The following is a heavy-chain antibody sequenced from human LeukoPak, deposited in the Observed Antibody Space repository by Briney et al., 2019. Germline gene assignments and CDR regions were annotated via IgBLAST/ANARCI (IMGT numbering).Heavy chain of an antibody. V-gene: IGHV4-39*01. CDR3: ARGSLRDGYNYMGAFDI. Sequence: SETLSLTCTVSGGSISSSSYYWGWIRQPPGKGLEWIGSIYYSGSTYYNPSLKSRVTISVDTSKNQFSLKLSSVTAADTAVYYCARGSLRDGYNYMGAFDIWGQGTMVTVSS. CDR1: GGSISSSSYY. CDR2: IYYSGST. J-gene: IGHJ3*02. D-gene: IGHD5-24*01.